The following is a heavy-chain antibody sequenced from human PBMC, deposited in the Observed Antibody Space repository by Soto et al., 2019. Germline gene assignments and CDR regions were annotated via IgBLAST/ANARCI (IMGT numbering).Heavy chain of an antibody. Sequence: QVQLQESGPGLVKPSETLSLTCTVSGGSMSTYYWTWIRQPPGRGLEWIGYVYYTGSTKYRPSLESRVTISIDTSTNQFSRSLSSVTAADTAVYYCARRKTRPEAFDYWGHGTLSTVSS. CDR1: GGSMSTYY. D-gene: IGHD6-25*01. CDR2: VYYTGST. V-gene: IGHV4-59*08. CDR3: ARRKTRPEAFDY. J-gene: IGHJ4*01.